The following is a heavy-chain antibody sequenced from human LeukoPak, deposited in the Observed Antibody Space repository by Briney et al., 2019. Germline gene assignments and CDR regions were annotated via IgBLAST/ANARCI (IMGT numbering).Heavy chain of an antibody. V-gene: IGHV3-74*01. CDR1: GFTFSSYW. CDR3: ARGRSYGNFEY. J-gene: IGHJ4*02. D-gene: IGHD5-18*01. CDR2: INSDGSST. Sequence: GGSLRLSCAASGFTFSSYWMHWVRQGPGKGLVWVSRINSDGSSTNYADYVKGRFTISRDNAKNTLYLQTNSLRAEDTAVYYCARGRSYGNFEYWGQGTLVTVSS.